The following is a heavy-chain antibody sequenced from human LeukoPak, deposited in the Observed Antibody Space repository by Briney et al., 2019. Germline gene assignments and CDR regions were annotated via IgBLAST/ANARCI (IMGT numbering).Heavy chain of an antibody. D-gene: IGHD1-1*01. J-gene: IGHJ4*02. V-gene: IGHV3-13*01. CDR2: IGTAGDT. CDR1: RFTFSDYD. CDR3: ARVAKERVGGVYYFDY. Sequence: GGSLRLSCAASRFTFSDYDMHWVRQATVKGLEWVSAIGTAGDTYYTGSVKGRFTISRENAKNSLYLQMNSLRAGDTAVYYCARVAKERVGGVYYFDYWGQGTLVTVSS.